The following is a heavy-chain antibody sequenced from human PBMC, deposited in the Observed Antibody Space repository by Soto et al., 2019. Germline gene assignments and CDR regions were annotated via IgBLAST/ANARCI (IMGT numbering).Heavy chain of an antibody. Sequence: EVQLVESGGGLGKPGGSLRLSSAASGFTFSSYSMNWVRQAPGKGLEWVSSISSSSSYIYYADSVKGRFTISRDNAKNPLYLQRNSLRAEDTAVYYCARDARDDFDCSSTSCPLALDAFDIWGQGTMVTVSS. CDR1: GFTFSSYS. J-gene: IGHJ3*02. D-gene: IGHD2-2*01. CDR2: ISSSSSYI. V-gene: IGHV3-21*01. CDR3: ARDARDDFDCSSTSCPLALDAFDI.